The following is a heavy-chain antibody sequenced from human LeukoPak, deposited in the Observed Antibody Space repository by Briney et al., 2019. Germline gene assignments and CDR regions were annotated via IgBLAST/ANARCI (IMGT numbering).Heavy chain of an antibody. CDR1: GFTFGSYG. V-gene: IGHV3-30*18. J-gene: IGHJ4*02. D-gene: IGHD3-3*01. Sequence: GVSLRLSCAASGFTFGSYGMHWVRQAPGKGLEWVAVISYDGSNKYYADSVKGRFTISRDNSKNTLYLQMNSLRAEDTAVYYCAKDLDLGSLAPPPYFDYWGQGTLVTVSS. CDR2: ISYDGSNK. CDR3: AKDLDLGSLAPPPYFDY.